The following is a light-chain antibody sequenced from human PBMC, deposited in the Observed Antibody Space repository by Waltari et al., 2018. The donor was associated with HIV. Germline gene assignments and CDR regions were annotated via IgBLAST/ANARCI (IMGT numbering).Light chain of an antibody. CDR1: QSVLYSSNNKNY. CDR3: QQYYSTPYT. Sequence: DIVMTQSPDSLSVFLGERATINCKPRQSVLYSSNNKNYLAWYQQKAGQPPKLLIYWASTRESGVPDRFSASGSGTDFSLTISSLQAEDVAVYYCQQYYSTPYTFGQGTKLEIK. V-gene: IGKV4-1*01. J-gene: IGKJ2*01. CDR2: WAS.